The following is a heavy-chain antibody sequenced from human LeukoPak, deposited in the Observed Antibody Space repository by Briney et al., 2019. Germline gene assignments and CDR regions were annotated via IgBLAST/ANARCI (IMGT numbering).Heavy chain of an antibody. J-gene: IGHJ5*02. V-gene: IGHV1-8*01. CDR3: AREYYDSSGSYEGYNWFDP. CDR2: MNPNSGNT. CDR1: GYTFTSYD. D-gene: IGHD3-22*01. Sequence: ASVKVSCKASGYTFTSYDINWVRQATGQGLEWMGWMNPNSGNTGYAQKFQGRVTMTRNTSISTAYMELSRLRSDDTAVYYCAREYYDSSGSYEGYNWFDPWGQGTLVTVSS.